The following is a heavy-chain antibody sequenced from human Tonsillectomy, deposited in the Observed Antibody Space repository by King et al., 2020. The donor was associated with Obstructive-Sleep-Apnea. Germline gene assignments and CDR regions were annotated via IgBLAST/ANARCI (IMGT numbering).Heavy chain of an antibody. CDR2: IKSKTEGGTT. J-gene: IGHJ6*02. Sequence: VQLVESGGGLVKPGGSLRLSCAASGFTFSNAWMSWVRQAPGKGLEWVGRIKSKTEGGTTDYAAPVKGRFTIARDDSKNTLYLQMNSLKTEDTAVYYCTTGCGGDCYSGGYYYGMDVWGQGTTVTVSS. CDR1: GFTFSNAW. V-gene: IGHV3-15*01. CDR3: TTGCGGDCYSGGYYYGMDV. D-gene: IGHD2-21*02.